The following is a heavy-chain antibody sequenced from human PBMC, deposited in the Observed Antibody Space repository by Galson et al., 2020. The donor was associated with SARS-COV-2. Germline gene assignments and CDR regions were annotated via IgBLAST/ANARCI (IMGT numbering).Heavy chain of an antibody. CDR2: ISAYNGNT. Sequence: ASVKVSCKASGYTFTSYGISWVRQAPGQGLEWMGWISAYNGNTNSAQKLQGRVTMTTDTSTSTAYMELRSLRSDDTAVYYCARWFGVVIIPHYYYYMDVWGKGTTVTVSS. J-gene: IGHJ6*03. V-gene: IGHV1-18*01. D-gene: IGHD3-3*01. CDR3: ARWFGVVIIPHYYYYMDV. CDR1: GYTFTSYG.